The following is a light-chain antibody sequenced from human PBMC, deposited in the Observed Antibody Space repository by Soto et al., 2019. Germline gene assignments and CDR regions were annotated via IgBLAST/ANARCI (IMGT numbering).Light chain of an antibody. V-gene: IGLV1-40*01. CDR2: RNV. CDR1: SSNIGAGYD. CDR3: QSYDSSLTAWV. J-gene: IGLJ3*02. Sequence: QSVLTQPPSVSGASGQRVTISCTGSSSNIGAGYDVHWYQQLPGTAPKLLIYRNVNRPSGVPDRFSGSKSGASASLAITGLQAEDETDYYCQSYDSSLTAWVFGGGTKLTVL.